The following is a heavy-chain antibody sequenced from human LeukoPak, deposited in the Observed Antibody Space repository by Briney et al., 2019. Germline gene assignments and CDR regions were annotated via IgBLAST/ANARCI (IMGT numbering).Heavy chain of an antibody. CDR1: GGSFSGYY. CDR3: ARRWGVGYKIYRGIDY. CDR2: INHSGST. V-gene: IGHV4-34*01. J-gene: IGHJ4*02. Sequence: SETLSLTCAVYGGSFSGYYWSWIRQPPGKGLEWIGEINHSGSTNYNPSLESRVTISVDTSKNQFSLKLSSVIAADTAVYYCARRWGVGYKIYRGIDYWGQGTLVTVSS. D-gene: IGHD3-10*01.